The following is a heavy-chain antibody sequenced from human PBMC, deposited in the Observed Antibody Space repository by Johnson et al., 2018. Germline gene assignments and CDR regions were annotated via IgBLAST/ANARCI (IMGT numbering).Heavy chain of an antibody. CDR3: FAGNARSNDAFDM. V-gene: IGHV3-64*01. CDR1: GFTFSNYA. D-gene: IGHD1-1*01. Sequence: EVQLVESGGGLVQPGGSLRLSCAASGFTFSNYAMHWVRQAPGKRLEYVSGISSGDGAGIFYASSVKGIFTISRDNSKNMLFLQMGSLRAEETAVYCWFAGNARSNDAFDMWGQGTMVIVSS. CDR2: ISSGDGAGI. J-gene: IGHJ3*02.